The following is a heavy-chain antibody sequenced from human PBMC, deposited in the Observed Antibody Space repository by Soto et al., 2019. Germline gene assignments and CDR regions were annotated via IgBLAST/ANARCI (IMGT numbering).Heavy chain of an antibody. V-gene: IGHV3-30-3*01. CDR1: GVTLRSLT. Sequence: SLRISRAVSGVTLRSLTMTWSRQAPGKGLEWVAVISSDTNNKYYADSVKGRFTISRDNSKNTLYLQMNSLRAEDTAVYYCARDPGNWSSALINWF. CDR3: ARDPGNWSSALINWF. CDR2: ISSDTNNK. J-gene: IGHJ5*01. D-gene: IGHD1-1*01.